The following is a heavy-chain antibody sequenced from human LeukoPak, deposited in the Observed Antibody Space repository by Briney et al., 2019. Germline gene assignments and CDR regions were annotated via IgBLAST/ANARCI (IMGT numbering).Heavy chain of an antibody. Sequence: PGRSLRLSCAASGFTFSSYGMQWVRQAPGKGLEWVAVIWYDGSNKYYADSVKGRFTISRDNSKNTLYLQMNSLRAEDTAVYYCARGVIVPAAAWYYMDVWGKGTTVTVSS. CDR2: IWYDGSNK. V-gene: IGHV3-33*01. D-gene: IGHD2-2*01. CDR1: GFTFSSYG. CDR3: ARGVIVPAAAWYYMDV. J-gene: IGHJ6*03.